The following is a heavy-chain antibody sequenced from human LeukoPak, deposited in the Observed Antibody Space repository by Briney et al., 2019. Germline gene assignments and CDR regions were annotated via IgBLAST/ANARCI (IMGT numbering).Heavy chain of an antibody. D-gene: IGHD3-10*01. J-gene: IGHJ4*02. CDR3: ARGPNSGSYLDY. CDR2: IYTSGST. V-gene: IGHV4-4*07. Sequence: SENLSLTCTVSGGSISSYYWSWIRQPAGKGLEWIGRIYTSGSTNYNPSLKSRVTMSVDTSKNQFSLKLSSVTAADTAVHYCARGPNSGSYLDYWGQGTLVTVSS. CDR1: GGSISSYY.